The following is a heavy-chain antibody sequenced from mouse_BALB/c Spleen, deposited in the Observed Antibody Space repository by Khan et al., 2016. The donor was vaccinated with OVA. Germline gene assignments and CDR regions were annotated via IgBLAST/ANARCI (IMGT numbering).Heavy chain of an antibody. CDR1: DYSFTDYT. Sequence: EVELVESGPELVKPGDSMKISCKASDYSFTDYTMNWVKQSHGKNLEWIGLINPYNGVSNYNQKFKGKATLTVDKSSSTAYMELLSLTSEDSAVYYCARSGYGGFAYWGQGTLVTVSA. J-gene: IGHJ3*01. CDR2: INPYNGVS. D-gene: IGHD1-2*01. V-gene: IGHV1-18*01. CDR3: ARSGYGGFAY.